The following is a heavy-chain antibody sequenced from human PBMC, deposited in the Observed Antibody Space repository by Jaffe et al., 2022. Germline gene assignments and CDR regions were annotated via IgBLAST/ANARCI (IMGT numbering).Heavy chain of an antibody. CDR1: GFPFKYYG. D-gene: IGHD5-18*01. Sequence: QVQLVESGGGVVQPGGSLRLSCAASGFPFKYYGMHWVRQAPGKGLEWVASIRYDGSNTYYVDSVKGRFTISRDDSTNTLYLQMNSLRAEDTAVYYCAKEHVLGYTYGCRDWCKAALDYWGQGTLVTVSS. V-gene: IGHV3-30*02. J-gene: IGHJ4*02. CDR2: IRYDGSNT. CDR3: AKEHVLGYTYGCRDWCKAALDY.